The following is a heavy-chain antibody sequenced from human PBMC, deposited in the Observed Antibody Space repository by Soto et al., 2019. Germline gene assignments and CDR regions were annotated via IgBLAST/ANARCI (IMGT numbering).Heavy chain of an antibody. CDR1: GFKFSPFG. CDR3: VRDRGYPDSFDV. D-gene: IGHD1-1*01. Sequence: GGSLRLSSVASGFKFSPFGMSWVRQAPGKGLVWVSRINSDGTITPYADSVKGRFTIYRDNAKNTLYLQMHSLRAEDTALYFCVRDRGYPDSFDVWGRGTMVTVSS. CDR2: INSDGTIT. V-gene: IGHV3-74*01. J-gene: IGHJ3*01.